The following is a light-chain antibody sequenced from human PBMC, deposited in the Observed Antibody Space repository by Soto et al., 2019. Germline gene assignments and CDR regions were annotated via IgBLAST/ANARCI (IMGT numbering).Light chain of an antibody. CDR1: QSISSY. Sequence: DIQMTQSPSSLSASVGDRVTITCRASQSISSYLNWYQQKPGKAPKLLIYAASSLQSGVPSRFSGSGSGRDFTLTISSLQPEDFATYYCQQSYSIPPSCGGGTKVEIK. CDR2: AAS. CDR3: QQSYSIPPS. V-gene: IGKV1-39*01. J-gene: IGKJ4*01.